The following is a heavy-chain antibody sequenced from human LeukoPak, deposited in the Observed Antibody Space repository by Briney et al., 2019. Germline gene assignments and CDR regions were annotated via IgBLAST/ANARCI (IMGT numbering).Heavy chain of an antibody. J-gene: IGHJ4*02. CDR3: AKDLGYCTSTSCSTGFDY. CDR2: IRYDGSNK. CDR1: GFTFSSYG. V-gene: IGHV3-30*02. Sequence: PGGSLRLSCAASGFTFSSYGMHWVRQAPGKGLEWVAFIRYDGSNKYYADSVKGRFTISRDNSKNTVYLQMNSLRPEDTAVYYCAKDLGYCTSTSCSTGFDYWGQGTLVTVSS. D-gene: IGHD2-2*01.